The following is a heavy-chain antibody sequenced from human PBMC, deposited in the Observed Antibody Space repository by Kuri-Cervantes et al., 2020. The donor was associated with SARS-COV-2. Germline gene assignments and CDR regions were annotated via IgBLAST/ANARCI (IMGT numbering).Heavy chain of an antibody. CDR3: AREGLLGAFDI. Sequence: ASVKVSCKASGYTFTSYAMNWVRQAPGQGLEWMGWINTNTGNPTCAQGFTGRFVFSLDISVSTAYLQISSLKAEDTAVYYCAREGLLGAFDIWGQGTMVTVSS. D-gene: IGHD1-26*01. CDR1: GYTFTSYA. CDR2: INTNTGNP. J-gene: IGHJ3*02. V-gene: IGHV7-4-1*02.